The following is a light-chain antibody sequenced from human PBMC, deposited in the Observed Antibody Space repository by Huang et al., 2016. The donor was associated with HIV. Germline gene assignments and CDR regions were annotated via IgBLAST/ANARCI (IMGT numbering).Light chain of an antibody. CDR3: QQYNEWPPLT. CDR2: GGS. Sequence: EIVMTQSPATLSMSPGERATLSCRASQNIGNNLAWYQREPGQAPRRLVYGGSTRATGIPARFSGSGSGTEFTLTISSLQSEDFAVYYCQQYNEWPPLTFGGGTKVEIK. V-gene: IGKV3-15*01. J-gene: IGKJ4*01. CDR1: QNIGNN.